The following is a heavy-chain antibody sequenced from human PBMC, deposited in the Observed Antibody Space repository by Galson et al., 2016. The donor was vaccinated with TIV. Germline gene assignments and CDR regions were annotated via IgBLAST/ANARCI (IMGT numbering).Heavy chain of an antibody. CDR3: ATSSPRGPTDS. CDR2: IIPILGMT. J-gene: IGHJ4*02. V-gene: IGHV1-69*04. CDR1: GGTFSSSA. D-gene: IGHD3-10*01. Sequence: SVKVSCKASGGTFSSSAISWVRQAPGQGLEWMGRIIPILGMTNYAQNFQGRVTITADKSTTIAYMELSSLRSEDTAIYYCATSSPRGPTDSWGQGTLVSVSS.